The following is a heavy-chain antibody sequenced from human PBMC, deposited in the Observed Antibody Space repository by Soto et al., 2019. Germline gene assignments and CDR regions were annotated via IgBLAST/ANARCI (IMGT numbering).Heavy chain of an antibody. CDR2: ISGAGGVI. D-gene: IGHD4-17*01. Sequence: EVQLLESGGGVVQPGGSLRLSCAASGFTFNNYAMSWVRQAPGKGLEWVSSISGAGGVIHYADSVRDRFTISRDNSKSTLYLQMISLRAEDTAVYYCAKDRSRGVTVTADYWGQGTVITVSS. CDR3: AKDRSRGVTVTADY. CDR1: GFTFNNYA. V-gene: IGHV3-23*01. J-gene: IGHJ4*02.